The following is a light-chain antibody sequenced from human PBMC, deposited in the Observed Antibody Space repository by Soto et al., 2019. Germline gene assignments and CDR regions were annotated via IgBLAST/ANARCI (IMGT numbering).Light chain of an antibody. J-gene: IGLJ1*01. V-gene: IGLV2-8*01. CDR3: QSYDSSLSGYV. Sequence: QSALTQPPSASGSPGQSVAISCTGTSSDVGGYNFVSWYQQHPGKAPKLMMYEVSVRPSGVPDRFSGSKSGNTASLTVSGLQAEDEADYYCQSYDSSLSGYVFGTGTKLTVL. CDR1: SSDVGGYNF. CDR2: EVS.